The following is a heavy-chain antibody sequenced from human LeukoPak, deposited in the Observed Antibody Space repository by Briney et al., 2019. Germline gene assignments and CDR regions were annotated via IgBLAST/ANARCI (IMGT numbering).Heavy chain of an antibody. V-gene: IGHV1-69*06. Sequence: AAVKVSCKASGGTFSSYAISWVRQAPGQGLEWMGGIIPIFGTANYAQKFQGRVTITADKSTSTAYMELSSLRSEDTAVYYCAREDSSGWDYWGQGTLVTVSS. D-gene: IGHD6-19*01. CDR3: AREDSSGWDY. CDR2: IIPIFGTA. CDR1: GGTFSSYA. J-gene: IGHJ4*02.